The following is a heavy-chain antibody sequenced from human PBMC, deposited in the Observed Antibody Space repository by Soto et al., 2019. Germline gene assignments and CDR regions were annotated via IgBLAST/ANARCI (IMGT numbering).Heavy chain of an antibody. CDR2: ISYDGSNK. D-gene: IGHD3-10*01. CDR3: AKDTTWFGGLFEDPVDY. CDR1: GFTFSSYG. J-gene: IGHJ4*02. Sequence: QVQLVESGGGVVQPGRSLRLSCAASGFTFSSYGMHWVRQAPGKGLEWVAVISYDGSNKDYADSVKGRFTISRDNSKNVLYGQRNSSRAEYAALYYYAKDTTWFGGLFEDPVDYRGAGTLVTVS. V-gene: IGHV3-30*18.